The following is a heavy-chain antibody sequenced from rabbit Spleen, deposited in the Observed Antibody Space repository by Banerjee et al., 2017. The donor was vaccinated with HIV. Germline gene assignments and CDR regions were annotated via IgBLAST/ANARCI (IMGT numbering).Heavy chain of an antibody. CDR2: IVGSTGST. J-gene: IGHJ4*01. D-gene: IGHD1-1*01. CDR1: GFSFSSGYD. CDR3: ASGYSDIYFDL. V-gene: IGHV1S45*01. Sequence: QEQLVESGGGLVQPEGSLTLTCTASGFSFSSGYDMCWVRQAPGKGLEWIACIVGSTGSTYYASWAKGRFTISKTSSTTVTLQMTSLTAADTATYFCASGYSDIYFDLWGQGTLVTVS.